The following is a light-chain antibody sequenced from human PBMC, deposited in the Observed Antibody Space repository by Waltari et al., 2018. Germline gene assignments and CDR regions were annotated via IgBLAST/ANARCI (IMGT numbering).Light chain of an antibody. J-gene: IGLJ3*02. V-gene: IGLV3-19*01. CDR3: NSRDSSGNLVV. Sequence: SSKLTQDPAVSVALGQTVRITCQGDSLRNYYPTWYQQKPGQAPILVIYDKNNRPSGIPDRFSGSTSGNTASLTIKGAQAEDEADYYCNSRDSSGNLVVFGGGTKLTVL. CDR1: SLRNYY. CDR2: DKN.